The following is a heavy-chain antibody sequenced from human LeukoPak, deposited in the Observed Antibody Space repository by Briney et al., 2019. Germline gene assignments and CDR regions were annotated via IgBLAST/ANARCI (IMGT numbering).Heavy chain of an antibody. V-gene: IGHV3-30*18. CDR2: ISYDGSNK. CDR1: GFTFSSYG. Sequence: PGGSLRLSCAAPGFTFSSYGMHWVRQAPGKGLEWVAVISYDGSNKYYADSVKGRFTISRDNSKNTLYLQMNSLRAEDTAVYYCAKGPVVRWFGELFLGLGQYYFDYWGQGTLVTVSS. CDR3: AKGPVVRWFGELFLGLGQYYFDY. J-gene: IGHJ4*02. D-gene: IGHD3-10*01.